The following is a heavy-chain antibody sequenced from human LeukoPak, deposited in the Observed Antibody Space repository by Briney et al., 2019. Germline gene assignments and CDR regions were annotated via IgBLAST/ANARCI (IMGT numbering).Heavy chain of an antibody. CDR2: TSSSGSTI. CDR3: ARDARGGPYDSSGYYCFDY. V-gene: IGHV3-48*03. CDR1: GFTFSSYE. D-gene: IGHD3-22*01. Sequence: PGGSLRLSCAASGFTFSSYEMNWVRQAPGKGLEWVSYTSSSGSTIYYADSVKGRFTISRDNAKNSLYLQMNSLRAEDTAVYYCARDARGGPYDSSGYYCFDYWGQGTLVTVSS. J-gene: IGHJ4*02.